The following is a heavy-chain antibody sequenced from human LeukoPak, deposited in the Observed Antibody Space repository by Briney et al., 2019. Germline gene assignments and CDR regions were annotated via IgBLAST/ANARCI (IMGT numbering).Heavy chain of an antibody. CDR3: ARDLENYYDSGPVFDY. J-gene: IGHJ4*02. D-gene: IGHD3-22*01. Sequence: EASVKVSCKASGGTFSSYAISWVRQAPGQGLEWMGRIIPIFDTANYAQKFQGRVTITTDESTSTAYMELSSLRSEDTAVYYCARDLENYYDSGPVFDYWGQGTLVTVSS. CDR2: IIPIFDTA. CDR1: GGTFSSYA. V-gene: IGHV1-69*05.